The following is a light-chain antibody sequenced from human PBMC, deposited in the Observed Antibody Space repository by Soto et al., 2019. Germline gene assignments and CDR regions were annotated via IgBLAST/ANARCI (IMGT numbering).Light chain of an antibody. CDR1: SSDVGGYNY. Sequence: QSVLTQPRSVSGSPGQSITISCTGTSSDVGGYNYVSWYRQHPGKAPKLMIYDVSKRPSGVPDRFSGSKSGNTASLTISGLQAEDEADYSCCSYAGSYTHYVFGTGTKLTVL. V-gene: IGLV2-11*01. CDR3: CSYAGSYTHYV. CDR2: DVS. J-gene: IGLJ1*01.